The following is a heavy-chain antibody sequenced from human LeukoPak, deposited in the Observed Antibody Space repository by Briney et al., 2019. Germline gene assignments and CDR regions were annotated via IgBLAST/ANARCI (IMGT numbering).Heavy chain of an antibody. J-gene: IGHJ6*02. CDR2: IYHSGST. V-gene: IGHV4-4*02. CDR1: GGSSSSSNW. D-gene: IGHD2-2*01. Sequence: SGTLSLTCAVSGGSSSSSNWWSWVRQPPGKGLEWIGEIYHSGSTNYNPSLKSRVTISVDKSKNQFSLKLSSVTAADTAVYYCARVVVVPAASMDVWGQGTTVTVSS. CDR3: ARVVVVPAASMDV.